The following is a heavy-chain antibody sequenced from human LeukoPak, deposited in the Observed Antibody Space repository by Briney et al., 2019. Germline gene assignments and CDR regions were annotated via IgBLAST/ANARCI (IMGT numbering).Heavy chain of an antibody. D-gene: IGHD6-19*01. J-gene: IGHJ5*02. CDR2: INHSGST. CDR1: GGSFSGYY. V-gene: IGHV4-34*01. Sequence: SETLSLTCAVYGGSFSGYYWSWIRQPPGKGLEWIGEINHSGSTNYNPSLKSRVTISVDTSKNQFSLKLSSVTAADTAVYYCARHRGSGWYGRVGDWFDPWGQGTLVTVSS. CDR3: ARHRGSGWYGRVGDWFDP.